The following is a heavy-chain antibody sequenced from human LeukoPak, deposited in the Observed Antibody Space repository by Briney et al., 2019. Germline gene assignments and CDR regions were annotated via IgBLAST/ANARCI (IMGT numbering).Heavy chain of an antibody. CDR2: IIPIFGTA. V-gene: IGHV1-69*13. J-gene: IGHJ4*02. D-gene: IGHD6-19*01. CDR3: ARLPLLYSSGMDY. Sequence: ASVKVSCKASGGTFSSYAIGWVRQAPGQGLEWMGGIIPIFGTANYAQKFQGRVTITADESTSTAYMELSSLRSEDTAVYYCARLPLLYSSGMDYWGQGTLVTVSS. CDR1: GGTFSSYA.